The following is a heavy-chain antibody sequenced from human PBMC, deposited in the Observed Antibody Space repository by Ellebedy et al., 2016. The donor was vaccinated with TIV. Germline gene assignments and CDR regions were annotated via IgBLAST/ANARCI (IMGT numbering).Heavy chain of an antibody. J-gene: IGHJ3*02. D-gene: IGHD1-26*01. CDR3: AKDPWGVGPAFDI. Sequence: GESLKISCAASGFTFSNDAMSRVRQAPGKGLEWVSAISDSGGRTYYVDSVKGRFTISRDNSKNTLYLQIDSLRADDTAIYYCAKDPWGVGPAFDIWGQGTMVTVSS. CDR1: GFTFSNDA. V-gene: IGHV3-23*01. CDR2: ISDSGGRT.